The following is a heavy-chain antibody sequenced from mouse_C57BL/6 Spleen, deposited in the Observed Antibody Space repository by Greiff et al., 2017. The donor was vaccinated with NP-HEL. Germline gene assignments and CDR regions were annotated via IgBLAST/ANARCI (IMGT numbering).Heavy chain of an antibody. CDR2: IHPNSGST. V-gene: IGHV1-64*01. J-gene: IGHJ2*01. CDR1: GYTFTSYW. D-gene: IGHD2-3*01. Sequence: VQLQQPGAELVKPGASVKLSCKASGYTFTSYWMHWVKQRPGQGLEWIGMIHPNSGSTNYNEKFKSKATLTVDKSSSTAYMQLSSLTSEDSAVYYCARYDGYSDYFDYWGQGTTLTVSS. CDR3: ARYDGYSDYFDY.